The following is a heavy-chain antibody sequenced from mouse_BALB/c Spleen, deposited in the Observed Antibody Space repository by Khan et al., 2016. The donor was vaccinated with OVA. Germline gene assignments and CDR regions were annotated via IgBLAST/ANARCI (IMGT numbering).Heavy chain of an antibody. D-gene: IGHD1-2*01. Sequence: QVQLQQSGAELARPGASVKLSCKASGYTFTEYYINWVKLRTGQGLEWIGEISPGSGDTYYNERFKGKATLTADKSSSTAYMQLSSLTSEASAVYFCARRNYFGYTFAYWGQGTLVTVSA. CDR2: ISPGSGDT. CDR1: GYTFTEYY. J-gene: IGHJ3*01. CDR3: ARRNYFGYTFAY. V-gene: IGHV1-77*01.